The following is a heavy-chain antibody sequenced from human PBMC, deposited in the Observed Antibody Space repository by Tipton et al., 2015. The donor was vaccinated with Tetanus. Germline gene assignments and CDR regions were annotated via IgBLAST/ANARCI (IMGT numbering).Heavy chain of an antibody. CDR2: TKDDGSEK. CDR1: GFTFRGYW. J-gene: IGHJ4*02. V-gene: IGHV3-7*04. Sequence: SLRLSCAASGFTFRGYWMHWVRLAPEKGLQWVAYTKDDGSEKAYVDSVKGRFTVSRDNSKNTLYLQMNSLRPEDTAVYYCAKEFQRARIRFFDSWGQGTQVTASS. D-gene: IGHD2-15*01. CDR3: AKEFQRARIRFFDS.